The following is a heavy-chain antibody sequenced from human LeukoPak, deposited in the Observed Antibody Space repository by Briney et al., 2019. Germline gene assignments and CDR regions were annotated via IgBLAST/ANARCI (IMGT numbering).Heavy chain of an antibody. D-gene: IGHD6-19*01. CDR3: VNQISGWVY. Sequence: GGSLRLSCSASGFTFSTLPMHWVRQAPGKGLEYVSGSSSNGGSTYYADSAKGRFTISRDNSKNTLYLQMSSLRPEDTAVYYCVNQISGWVYWGQGTLVTVSS. J-gene: IGHJ4*02. V-gene: IGHV3-64D*06. CDR1: GFTFSTLP. CDR2: SSSNGGST.